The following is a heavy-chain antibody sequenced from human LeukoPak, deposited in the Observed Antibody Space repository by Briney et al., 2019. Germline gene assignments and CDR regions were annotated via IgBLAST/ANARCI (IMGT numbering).Heavy chain of an antibody. V-gene: IGHV4-30-2*01. CDR1: GGSISSGGYS. CDR2: IYHSGST. CDR3: ARERKENWFDP. D-gene: IGHD1-14*01. Sequence: SETLSFTCAVSGGSISSGGYSWSWIRQPPGKGLEWIGYIYHSGSTYYNPSLKSRVTISVDRSKNQFSLKLSSVTAADTAVYYCARERKENWFDPWGQGTLVTVSS. J-gene: IGHJ5*02.